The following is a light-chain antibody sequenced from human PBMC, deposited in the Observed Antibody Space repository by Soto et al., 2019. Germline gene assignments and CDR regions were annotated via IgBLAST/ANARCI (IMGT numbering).Light chain of an antibody. CDR3: QQSYTMPYT. J-gene: IGKJ2*01. CDR1: QSISSF. Sequence: DIQMTQSPSSLSASVGDRVTITCRASQSISSFLNWYQQKPGNAPNCLIYAASMLRDGVPSRFSGSGSETHFTLTINSLQPEDFATYYCQQSYTMPYTFGQGTKLEIK. CDR2: AAS. V-gene: IGKV1-39*01.